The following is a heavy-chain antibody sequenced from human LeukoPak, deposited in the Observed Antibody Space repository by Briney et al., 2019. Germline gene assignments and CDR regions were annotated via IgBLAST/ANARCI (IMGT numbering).Heavy chain of an antibody. CDR2: ISYDGSNK. Sequence: PGGSLRLSCAASGFTFSSYAMHWVRQAPGKGLEWVAVISYDGSNKYYADSVKGRFTISRDNSKNTLYLQMNSLRAEDTAVYYCASGRIAARPIISYWGQGTLVTVSS. CDR3: ASGRIAARPIISY. V-gene: IGHV3-30-3*01. D-gene: IGHD6-6*01. J-gene: IGHJ4*02. CDR1: GFTFSSYA.